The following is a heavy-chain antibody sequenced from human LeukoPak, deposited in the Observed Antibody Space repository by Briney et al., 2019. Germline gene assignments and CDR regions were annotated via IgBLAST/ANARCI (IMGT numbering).Heavy chain of an antibody. J-gene: IGHJ6*03. V-gene: IGHV4-39*07. D-gene: IGHD1-14*01. CDR1: GGSISSYY. CDR2: IYHSGST. CDR3: ARDRKYYYHMDV. Sequence: SETLSLTCTVSGGSISSYYWGWIRQPPGKGLGWIGSIYHSGSTYYNPSLKSRVTISVDTSKNQFSLRLSSLTAADTALYYCARDRKYYYHMDVWGKGTTVTVSS.